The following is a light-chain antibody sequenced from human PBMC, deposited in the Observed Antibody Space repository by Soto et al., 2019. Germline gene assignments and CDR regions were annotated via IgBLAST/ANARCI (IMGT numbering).Light chain of an antibody. CDR3: QQAYITPYT. CDR2: AAS. V-gene: IGKV1-39*01. CDR1: QGISTY. J-gene: IGKJ2*01. Sequence: DIQVTQSPVSLSASVGDRVTVTCRTSQGISTYLNWYQHKAGDAPRLLISAASDLQKGVPSRFSGSGSVADFTLTISSLRPEDFATYYCQQAYITPYTFGQGTKLEI.